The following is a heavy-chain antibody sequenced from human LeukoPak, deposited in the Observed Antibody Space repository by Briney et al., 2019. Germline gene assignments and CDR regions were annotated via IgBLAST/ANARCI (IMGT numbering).Heavy chain of an antibody. CDR1: GYTFTRYA. CDR2: INTNTGNP. Sequence: ASVKVSCKASGYTFTRYAMNWVRQAPGQGLDWMGWINTNTGNPTYAQGFTGRFVFSLDTPVSTTYLQISSLKAEDTAVYYCARDLSSGYELDCWGQGTLVTVSS. D-gene: IGHD5-12*01. V-gene: IGHV7-4-1*02. J-gene: IGHJ4*02. CDR3: ARDLSSGYELDC.